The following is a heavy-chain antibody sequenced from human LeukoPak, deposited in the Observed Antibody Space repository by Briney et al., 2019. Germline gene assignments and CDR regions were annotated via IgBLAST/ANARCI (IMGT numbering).Heavy chain of an antibody. CDR3: VTTMVRGVIIFDVLFDY. V-gene: IGHV3-30*04. Sequence: GRSLRLSCAASGFTFDDYAMHWVRQAPGKGLEWVAVISYDGSNKYYADSVKGRFTISRDNSKNTLYLQMNSLRAEDTAVYYCVTTMVRGVIIFDVLFDYWGQGTLVTVSS. CDR2: ISYDGSNK. D-gene: IGHD3-10*01. CDR1: GFTFDDYA. J-gene: IGHJ4*02.